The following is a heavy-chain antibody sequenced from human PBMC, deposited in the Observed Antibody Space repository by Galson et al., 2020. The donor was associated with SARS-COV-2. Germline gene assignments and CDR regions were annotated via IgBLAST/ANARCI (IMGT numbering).Heavy chain of an antibody. Sequence: ASVKVSCKASGYTFTGYYIHWMRQAPGHGLQWMGWINPNSGGTEYAQKFQGRVTMTRDTSISTAYMELSRLRSDDTAVYYCARVDYDFWSGYSQPFDYWGRGTLVTVSS. CDR3: ARVDYDFWSGYSQPFDY. V-gene: IGHV1-2*02. D-gene: IGHD3-3*01. J-gene: IGHJ4*02. CDR2: INPNSGGT. CDR1: GYTFTGYY.